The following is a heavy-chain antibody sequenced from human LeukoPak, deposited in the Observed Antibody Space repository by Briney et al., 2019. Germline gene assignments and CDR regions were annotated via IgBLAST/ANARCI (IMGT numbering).Heavy chain of an antibody. J-gene: IGHJ4*02. CDR2: IYYTGTT. CDR3: ARLVSAAGSFDY. D-gene: IGHD3-10*01. Sequence: SETLSLTCTVSGGSISSNSYFWAWIRQPSGPGLQWVGSIYYTGTTYYNPSLKSRVTISVDTSGNQFSLRLSSVTAADTAVYYCARLVSAAGSFDYWGQGTLVTVSS. V-gene: IGHV4-39*01. CDR1: GGSISSNSYF.